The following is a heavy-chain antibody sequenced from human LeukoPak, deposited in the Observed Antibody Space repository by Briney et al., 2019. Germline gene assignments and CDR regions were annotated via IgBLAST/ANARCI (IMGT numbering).Heavy chain of an antibody. CDR3: ATSYEAKVAPFDL. CDR1: TVSFSSFQ. CDR2: IHMTGRT. J-gene: IGHJ4*02. Sequence: SETLSLTCTVSTVSFSSFQWSWIRQSPGKGLEWIGNIHMTGRTDYNPSLESRVSFSMDTTTRQFSLFLTSVTAADTAMYFCATSYEAKVAPFDLRGQGILVTVSS. D-gene: IGHD5-18*01. V-gene: IGHV4-4*09.